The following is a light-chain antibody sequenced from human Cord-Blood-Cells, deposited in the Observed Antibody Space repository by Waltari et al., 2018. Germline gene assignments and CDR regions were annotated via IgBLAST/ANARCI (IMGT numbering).Light chain of an antibody. J-gene: IGKJ3*01. Sequence: IVMTQSPATLSVSPGDRATLSCRASQSVSSNLACYQQKPGQAPRLLIYGASTRATGIPARFSGSGSGTKLTLTISSLQSEDFAVYYCQQYNNWPPFTFGTETKVDI. CDR3: QQYNNWPPFT. CDR2: GAS. V-gene: IGKV3-15*01. CDR1: QSVSSN.